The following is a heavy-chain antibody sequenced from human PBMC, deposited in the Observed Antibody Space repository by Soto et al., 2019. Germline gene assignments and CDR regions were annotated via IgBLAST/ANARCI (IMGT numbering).Heavy chain of an antibody. Sequence: GGSLRLSCAASGFTLSAYSMNWVRQAPGKGLEWISFINSGSDTIYYGDSVKGRFTISRDNAKNALYLQMNSLRDDDTAVYYCARPHLDRPTYYGLDVWGQGTTVTVSS. J-gene: IGHJ6*02. CDR1: GFTLSAYS. V-gene: IGHV3-48*02. D-gene: IGHD3-16*01. CDR2: INSGSDTI. CDR3: ARPHLDRPTYYGLDV.